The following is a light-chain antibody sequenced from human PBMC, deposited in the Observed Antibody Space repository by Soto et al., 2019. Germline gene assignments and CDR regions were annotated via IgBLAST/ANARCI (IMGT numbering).Light chain of an antibody. Sequence: EIVLTQSPGTLSLSPGERATLSCRASQSVSSSYLAWYQQKPGQAPRLLIYGASRRATGIPDRFSGSGSGTDFTLTISRLEPEDFAVYYCQLYGSSPPITFGQGTRLEIK. V-gene: IGKV3-20*01. CDR1: QSVSSSY. CDR3: QLYGSSPPIT. J-gene: IGKJ5*01. CDR2: GAS.